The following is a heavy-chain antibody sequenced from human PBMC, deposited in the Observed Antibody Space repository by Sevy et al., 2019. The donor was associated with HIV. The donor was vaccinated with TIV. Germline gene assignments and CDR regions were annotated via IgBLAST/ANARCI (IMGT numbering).Heavy chain of an antibody. CDR3: ARLRSCGGDCYYFDY. CDR1: GYSFTSYE. CDR2: INPSGGST. J-gene: IGHJ4*02. D-gene: IGHD2-21*02. Sequence: PSVKVSCKASGYSFTSYEMEWVRQAPGQGLEWMGIINPSGGSTGYAQSFQGRVILTRDTSTDTVYMELNSLRSEDTAVYYCARLRSCGGDCYYFDYWGQGTLVTVSS. V-gene: IGHV1-46*01.